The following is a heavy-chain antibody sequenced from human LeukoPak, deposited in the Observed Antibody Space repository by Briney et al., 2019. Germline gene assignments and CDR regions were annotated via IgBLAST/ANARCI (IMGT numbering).Heavy chain of an antibody. D-gene: IGHD3-3*01. CDR2: MNPNCGNT. V-gene: IGHV1-8*01. CDR3: ARFPRSDFWSGYYATYYYYYGMDV. J-gene: IGHJ6*02. CDR1: GYTFTSYD. Sequence: ASVKVSCKASGYTFTSYDINWVRQATGQGLEWMGWMNPNCGNTGYAQKFQGRVTMTRNASISTAYMELSSLRSEDTAVYYCARFPRSDFWSGYYATYYYYYGMDVWGQGTTVTVSS.